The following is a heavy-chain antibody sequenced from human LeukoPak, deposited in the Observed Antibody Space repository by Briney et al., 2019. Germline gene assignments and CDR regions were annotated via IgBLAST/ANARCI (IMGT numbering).Heavy chain of an antibody. CDR2: IYYSGST. J-gene: IGHJ4*02. CDR3: ARVYAGYYYSHYFDY. CDR1: GGSISSGDYY. Sequence: PSQTLSLTCTVSGGSISSGDYYWGWIRQPPGKGLEWIGYIYYSGSTYYNPSLKSRVTISVDTSKNQCSLWLSSVTAADTAVYYCARVYAGYYYSHYFDYWGQGTLVTVSS. D-gene: IGHD3-22*01. V-gene: IGHV4-30-4*01.